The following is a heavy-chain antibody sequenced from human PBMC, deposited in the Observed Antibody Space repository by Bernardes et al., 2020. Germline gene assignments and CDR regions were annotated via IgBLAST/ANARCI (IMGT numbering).Heavy chain of an antibody. J-gene: IGHJ4*02. V-gene: IGHV1-24*01. CDR3: ATTITFGGVTDAFDY. CDR2: FDPEDGET. Sequence: ASVKVSCKVSGYTLTELSMHWVRQAPGKRLEWMVGFDPEDGETIYAQKFQGRVTMTEDTSTDTAYMELSSLRSEDTAVYYCATTITFGGVTDAFDYWGQGTLVTVSS. CDR1: GYTLTELS. D-gene: IGHD3-16*01.